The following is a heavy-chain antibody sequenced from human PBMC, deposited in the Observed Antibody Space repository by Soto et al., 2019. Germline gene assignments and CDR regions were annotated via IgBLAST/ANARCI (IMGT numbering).Heavy chain of an antibody. V-gene: IGHV1-3*01. CDR3: ASGQGYSGSVRSAFDI. Sequence: QVQLVQSGAEVKKPGASVKVSCKASGYTFTSYAMHWVRQAPGQRLEWMGWINAGNGNTKYSQKFQGRVTITRDTSASTAYMELSSMRSEDTAVYYCASGQGYSGSVRSAFDIWGQGTMVTVSS. CDR1: GYTFTSYA. CDR2: INAGNGNT. D-gene: IGHD1-26*01. J-gene: IGHJ3*02.